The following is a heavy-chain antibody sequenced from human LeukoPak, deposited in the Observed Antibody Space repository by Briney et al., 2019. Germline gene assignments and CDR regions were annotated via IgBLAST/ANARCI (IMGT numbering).Heavy chain of an antibody. CDR3: ARDLYVYMDV. Sequence: SETLSLTCTVSGVSISSYYWSWIRQPAGKGLEWIGRIYTSGSTNYNPSRKSRVTISEDTSKNQFSLKLSSVTAADTAVYYCARDLYVYMDVWGKGTTVTVSS. V-gene: IGHV4-4*07. CDR1: GVSISSYY. CDR2: IYTSGST. D-gene: IGHD3-16*01. J-gene: IGHJ6*03.